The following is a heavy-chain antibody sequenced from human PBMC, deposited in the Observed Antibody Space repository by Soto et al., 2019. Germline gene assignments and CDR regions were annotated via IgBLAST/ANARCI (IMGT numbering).Heavy chain of an antibody. CDR2: IVVGSGNT. D-gene: IGHD3-22*01. V-gene: IGHV1-58*01. Sequence: SVKVSCKASGFTFTSFAVQWVRQARGQRLEWIGWIVVGSGNTNYAQKFQERVTITRDMSTSTAYMELSSLRSEDTAVYYCAAAEGYYDSSGYQHFDYWGQGTLVTVSS. J-gene: IGHJ4*02. CDR1: GFTFTSFA. CDR3: AAAEGYYDSSGYQHFDY.